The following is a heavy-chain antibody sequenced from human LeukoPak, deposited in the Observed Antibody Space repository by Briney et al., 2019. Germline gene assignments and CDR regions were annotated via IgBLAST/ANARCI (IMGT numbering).Heavy chain of an antibody. CDR1: GGTFSSYA. Sequence: SVKVSCKASGGTFSSYAISWVRQAPGQGLEWMGGIIPIFGTANYAQKFQGRVTITADESTSTAYMELSSLRSEDTAVYYCARSGMVTSYYFDYWGQGTLVSVSS. D-gene: IGHD2-15*01. V-gene: IGHV1-69*13. CDR2: IIPIFGTA. J-gene: IGHJ4*02. CDR3: ARSGMVTSYYFDY.